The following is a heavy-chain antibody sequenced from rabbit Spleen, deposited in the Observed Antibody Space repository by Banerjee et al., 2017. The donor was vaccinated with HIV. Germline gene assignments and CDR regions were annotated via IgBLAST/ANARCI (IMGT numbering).Heavy chain of an antibody. V-gene: IGHV1S7*01. CDR2: IYTGRGGT. CDR1: GFDFSSYS. CDR3: ARDTGTSFSTYGMDL. J-gene: IGHJ6*01. D-gene: IGHD8-1*01. Sequence: QLEETGGGLVQPGGSLSLSCKTSGFDFSSYSMSWVRQAPGKGLEWIGAIYTGRGGTDYANWVNGRFTISSDNAQYTVDLQMNSLTAADTATYFCARDTGTSFSTYGMDLWGPGTLVTVS.